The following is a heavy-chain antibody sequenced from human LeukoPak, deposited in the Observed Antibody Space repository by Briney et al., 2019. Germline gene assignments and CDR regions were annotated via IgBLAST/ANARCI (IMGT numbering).Heavy chain of an antibody. J-gene: IGHJ3*02. CDR1: GLTFSSYT. Sequence: GGSLRLSCAASGLTFSSYTMDWVRQAPGKGLEWVSSITSSSSYIYYADSVKGRFTISRDNAKNSLYLQMNSLRAEDTAVYYCAKDQDCSSTSCYNAFDIWGQGTMVTVCS. CDR2: ITSSSSYI. CDR3: AKDQDCSSTSCYNAFDI. V-gene: IGHV3-21*01. D-gene: IGHD2-2*02.